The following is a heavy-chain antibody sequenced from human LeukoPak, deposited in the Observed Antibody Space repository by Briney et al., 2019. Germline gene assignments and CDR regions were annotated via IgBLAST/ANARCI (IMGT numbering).Heavy chain of an antibody. CDR1: GFTFSSYA. CDR3: ARDSREWENYYMDV. Sequence: PGGSLRLSCAASGFTFSSYAMHWVRQAPGKGLEWVAVISYDGSNKYYADSVKGRFTISRDNSKNTLYLQMNSLRAEDTAVYYCARDSREWENYYMDVWGKGTTVTLSS. D-gene: IGHD1-26*01. CDR2: ISYDGSNK. J-gene: IGHJ6*03. V-gene: IGHV3-30*04.